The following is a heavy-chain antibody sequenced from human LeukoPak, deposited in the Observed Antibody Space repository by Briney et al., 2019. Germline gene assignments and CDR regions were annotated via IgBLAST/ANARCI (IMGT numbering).Heavy chain of an antibody. CDR1: GFTFSDYY. CDR3: ARDHLYYEISGPRFDN. V-gene: IGHV3-11*04. J-gene: IGHJ4*02. Sequence: GGSLRLSCAASGFTFSDYYMSWIRQAPGRGLEWVSYISNSANGHTIYYADSVKGRFTISRDNAKNSLYLHMNSLRADDTAVYYCARDHLYYEISGPRFDNWGQGTRVTVSS. D-gene: IGHD3-16*01. CDR2: ISNSANGHTI.